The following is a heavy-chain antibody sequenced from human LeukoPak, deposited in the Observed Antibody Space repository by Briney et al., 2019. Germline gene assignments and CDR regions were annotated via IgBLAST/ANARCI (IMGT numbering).Heavy chain of an antibody. CDR2: IGIDSGNT. V-gene: IGHV3-48*01. Sequence: GGSLRLSCTASGFPFIEYSMNWVRQVPGKGLEWIAYIGIDSGNTKYADPVRGRFTISADKTKNSLYLQMNSLRVDDTAVYYCARDHNYAFDNWGQGTLVSVAS. D-gene: IGHD1-1*01. J-gene: IGHJ4*02. CDR3: ARDHNYAFDN. CDR1: GFPFIEYS.